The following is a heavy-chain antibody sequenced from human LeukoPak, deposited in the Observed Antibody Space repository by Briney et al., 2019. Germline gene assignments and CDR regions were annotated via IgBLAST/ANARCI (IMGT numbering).Heavy chain of an antibody. CDR3: ARGGSEWLRRQYFDY. CDR1: GYTVTGYY. Sequence: ASVKVSCKASGYTVTGYYMHWVRQAPGQGLEWMGWINPNSGGTNYAQKFQGWVTMTRDTSISTAYMELSRLRSDDTAVYYCARGGSEWLRRQYFDYWGQGTLVTVSS. V-gene: IGHV1-2*04. J-gene: IGHJ4*02. CDR2: INPNSGGT. D-gene: IGHD5-12*01.